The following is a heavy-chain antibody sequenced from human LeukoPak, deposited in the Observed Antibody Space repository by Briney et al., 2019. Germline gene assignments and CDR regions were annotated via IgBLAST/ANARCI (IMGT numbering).Heavy chain of an antibody. D-gene: IGHD6-19*01. J-gene: IGHJ4*02. CDR3: ANGLGSSGWNFDY. V-gene: IGHV1-2*02. CDR1: GYTFTSYC. Sequence: ASVKVSCKASGYTFTSYCIYWVRQAPGQGLEWMGWISPNTGDTNSAQRFQGRVTMTRDTSISTAYMELSRLTSDDTAVYYCANGLGSSGWNFDYWGQGTLVTVSS. CDR2: ISPNTGDT.